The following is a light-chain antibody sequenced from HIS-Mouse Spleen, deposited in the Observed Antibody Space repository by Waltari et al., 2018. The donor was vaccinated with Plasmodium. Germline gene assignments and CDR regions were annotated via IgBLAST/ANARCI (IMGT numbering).Light chain of an antibody. CDR2: DVS. CDR3: CSYAGSYTLV. V-gene: IGLV2-11*01. J-gene: IGLJ2*01. CDR1: SSDVGGYNY. Sequence: QSALTQPRSVSGPPGQSVTISCTGTSSDVGGYNYVSWYQQHPGKAPKLMLYDVSKRPSGVPCRCSGGNAGNTASLTSSGLQAEDEADYYCCSYAGSYTLVVGGGTKLTVL.